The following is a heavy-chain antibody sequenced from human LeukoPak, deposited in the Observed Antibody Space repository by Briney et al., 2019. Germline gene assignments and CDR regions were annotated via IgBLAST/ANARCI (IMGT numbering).Heavy chain of an antibody. J-gene: IGHJ4*02. Sequence: GGSLRLSCAASGFTFGNYWMAWVRQAPGKGLEWVASIKFDESEKHYVDSVKGRFTISRDTAKNSLYPQMNSLGAEDTAVYFCTRVTTNGYFEYWGQGTLVTVSS. CDR2: IKFDESEK. CDR1: GFTFGNYW. CDR3: TRVTTNGYFEY. V-gene: IGHV3-7*04. D-gene: IGHD1-1*01.